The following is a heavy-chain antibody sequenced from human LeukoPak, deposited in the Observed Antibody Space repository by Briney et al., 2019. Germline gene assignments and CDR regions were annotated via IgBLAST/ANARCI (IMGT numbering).Heavy chain of an antibody. V-gene: IGHV4-4*07. CDR3: AKASGSYYGYFDY. CDR1: GGSIATYY. D-gene: IGHD1-26*01. Sequence: SETLSLTCTVSGGSIATYYWSWIRQPAGKGLEWIGRIYSTGSTNYNPSLKSRVAMSIDTSKNQFSLKVNSVTAADTAVYYCAKASGSYYGYFDYWGQGNLVTVSS. J-gene: IGHJ4*02. CDR2: IYSTGST.